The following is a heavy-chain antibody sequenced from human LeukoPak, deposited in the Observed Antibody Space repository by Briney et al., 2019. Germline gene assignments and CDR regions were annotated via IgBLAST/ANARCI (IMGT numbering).Heavy chain of an antibody. CDR1: GGSVSSGSYY. V-gene: IGHV4-61*01. J-gene: IGHJ6*02. CDR2: IYYSGST. Sequence: SETLSLTCTVSGGSVSSGSYYWSWIRQPPGKGLEWIGYIYYSGSTNYNPSLKSRVTISVDTSKNQFSLKLSSVTAADTAVYYCARTDYDFWSGYRGYYYYYGMDVWGQGTTVTVSS. D-gene: IGHD3-3*01. CDR3: ARTDYDFWSGYRGYYYYYGMDV.